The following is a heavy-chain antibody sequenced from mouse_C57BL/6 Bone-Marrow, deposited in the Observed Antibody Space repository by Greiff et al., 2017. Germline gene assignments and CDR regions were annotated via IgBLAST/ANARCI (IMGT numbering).Heavy chain of an antibody. V-gene: IGHV1-4*01. CDR3: ARGRVGRGWFAY. D-gene: IGHD4-1*01. CDR2: INPSSGYT. CDR1: GYTFTSYT. Sequence: QVQLQQSGAELARPGASVKMSCKASGYTFTSYTMHWVKQRPGQGLEWIGYINPSSGYTKYNQKFKDKATLTADKSSSTAYMQLSSLTSEDSAVYYCARGRVGRGWFAYWGQGTLVTVSA. J-gene: IGHJ3*01.